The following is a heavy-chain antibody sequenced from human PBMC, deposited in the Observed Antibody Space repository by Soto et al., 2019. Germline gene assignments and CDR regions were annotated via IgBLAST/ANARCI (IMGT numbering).Heavy chain of an antibody. V-gene: IGHV4-30-4*01. CDR3: ARAFGQWLVPHFDY. Sequence: PSETLSLTCTVSGGSISSGDYYWNWIRQPPGKGLEWIGYIYYSGSTYYNPSLKSRVSISVDTFKNQFSLKLSSVTAADTAVYYCARAFGQWLVPHFDYWGQGALVTVSS. CDR1: GGSISSGDYY. D-gene: IGHD6-19*01. CDR2: IYYSGST. J-gene: IGHJ4*02.